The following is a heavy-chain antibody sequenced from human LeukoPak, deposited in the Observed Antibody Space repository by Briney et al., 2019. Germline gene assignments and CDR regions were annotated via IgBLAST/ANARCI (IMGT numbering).Heavy chain of an antibody. CDR2: IYYSGST. Sequence: SETLSLTCSVSGGSISSYYWSWIRQPPGKGLEWIGYIYYSGSTNYNPSLKSRVTISVDTSKNQFSLKLSSVTAADTAVYYCAREGIAARSSLYYYGMDVWGQGTTVTVSS. J-gene: IGHJ6*02. V-gene: IGHV4-59*01. CDR1: GGSISSYY. CDR3: AREGIAARSSLYYYGMDV. D-gene: IGHD6-6*01.